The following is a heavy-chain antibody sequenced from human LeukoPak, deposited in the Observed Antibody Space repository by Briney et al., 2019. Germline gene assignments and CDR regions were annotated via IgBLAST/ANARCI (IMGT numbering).Heavy chain of an antibody. CDR2: IKQDGSEK. J-gene: IGHJ5*02. Sequence: GGSLRLSCAASGFTFSSYWMSWVRQAPGKGLEWVANIKQDGSEKYYVDSVKGRFTISRDNAKNSLYLQMNSLRAEDTAVYYCARDSSSWLGNWFDPWGQGTLVTVSS. CDR3: ARDSSSWLGNWFDP. D-gene: IGHD6-13*01. V-gene: IGHV3-7*01. CDR1: GFTFSSYW.